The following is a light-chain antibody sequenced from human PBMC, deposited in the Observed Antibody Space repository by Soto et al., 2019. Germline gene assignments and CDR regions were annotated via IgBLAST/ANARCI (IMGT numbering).Light chain of an antibody. Sequence: DIQMTQSPSSLSASVGDRVTITCQASRPISNSLNWYHQKPGKAPKLLIYDASILKTGVPSRFSGSGYGTQFTFIITNLQPEDIGTYYCQQYDDLRLFTFGPGTRVDL. V-gene: IGKV1-33*01. CDR2: DAS. J-gene: IGKJ3*01. CDR1: RPISNS. CDR3: QQYDDLRLFT.